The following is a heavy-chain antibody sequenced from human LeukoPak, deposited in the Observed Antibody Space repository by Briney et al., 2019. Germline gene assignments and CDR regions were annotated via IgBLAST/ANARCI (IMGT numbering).Heavy chain of an antibody. J-gene: IGHJ4*02. CDR1: GFTFSSYG. Sequence: GGSLRLSCAASGFTFSSYGMHWVRQAPGKGLEWVAVISYDGSNKYYADSVKGRFTISRDNSKNTLYLQMNSLRAEGTAVYYCAKDIGISPHDYWGQGTLVTVSS. V-gene: IGHV3-30*18. D-gene: IGHD2-15*01. CDR2: ISYDGSNK. CDR3: AKDIGISPHDY.